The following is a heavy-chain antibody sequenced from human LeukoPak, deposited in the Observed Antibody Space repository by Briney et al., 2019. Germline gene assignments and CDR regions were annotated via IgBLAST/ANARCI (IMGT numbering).Heavy chain of an antibody. V-gene: IGHV3-64*01. CDR3: ARASQYCSSTSCYTGHLGY. D-gene: IGHD2-2*02. J-gene: IGHJ4*02. CDR2: ISSNGGST. CDR1: GFTFSSYA. Sequence: GGSLRLSCAASGFTFSSYAMHWVRQAPGKGLEYVSAISSNGGSTYYANSVKGRFTISRDNSKNTLYLQMGSLRAEDMAVYYCARASQYCSSTSCYTGHLGYWGQGTLVTVSS.